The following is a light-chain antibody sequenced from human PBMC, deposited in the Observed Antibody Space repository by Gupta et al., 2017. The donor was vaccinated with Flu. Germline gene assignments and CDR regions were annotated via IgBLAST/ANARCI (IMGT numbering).Light chain of an antibody. J-gene: IGKJ5*01. Sequence: EIVMTQSPATLSVSPGERATLSCRASQSVSSNLAWYQQKPGQAPRLLIYCASTRATSSPARCMGSGCGTEFTLTISSRQSEDFAVYYWQQHNNRSSVTFGQGTQVEIK. CDR1: QSVSSN. CDR2: CAS. V-gene: IGKV3-15*01. CDR3: QQHNNRSSVT.